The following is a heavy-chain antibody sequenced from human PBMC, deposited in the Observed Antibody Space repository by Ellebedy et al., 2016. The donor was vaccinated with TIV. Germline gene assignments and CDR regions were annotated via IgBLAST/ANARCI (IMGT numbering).Heavy chain of an antibody. D-gene: IGHD6-19*01. CDR1: GYTFTSYY. CDR3: AIRYSSGWSLDY. V-gene: IGHV1-46*01. Sequence: ASVKVSXXASGYTFTSYYMHWVRQAPGQGLEWMGIINPSGGRTSYAQKFQGRVIMTRDTSTSTVYMELSSLRSEDTAVYYCAIRYSSGWSLDYWGQGTLVTVSS. J-gene: IGHJ4*02. CDR2: INPSGGRT.